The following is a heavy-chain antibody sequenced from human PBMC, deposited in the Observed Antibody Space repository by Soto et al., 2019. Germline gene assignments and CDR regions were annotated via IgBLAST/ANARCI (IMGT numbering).Heavy chain of an antibody. CDR1: GYTFTSYD. CDR3: ARGGYSSSWYDPYYYYGMDV. J-gene: IGHJ6*02. V-gene: IGHV1-8*01. D-gene: IGHD6-13*01. Sequence: ASVKGSCMASGYTFTSYDINWVRQATGQGLEWMGWMNPNSGNTGYAQKFQGRVTMTRNTSISTAYMELSSLRSEHTAVYYCARGGYSSSWYDPYYYYGMDVWGQGTTVTVSS. CDR2: MNPNSGNT.